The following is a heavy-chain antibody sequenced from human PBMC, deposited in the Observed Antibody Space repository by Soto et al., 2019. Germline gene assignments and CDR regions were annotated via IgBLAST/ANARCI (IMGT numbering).Heavy chain of an antibody. CDR3: ASSCSGGSCYSGDYYYYMDV. CDR1: GYTFTSYA. D-gene: IGHD2-15*01. Sequence: ASVKVSCKASGYTFTSYAMHWVRQAPGQRLEWMGWINAGNSNTKYSQKFQGRVTITRDTSASTAYMELSSLRSEDTAVYYCASSCSGGSCYSGDYYYYMDVWGEGTTVTVSS. J-gene: IGHJ6*03. CDR2: INAGNSNT. V-gene: IGHV1-3*01.